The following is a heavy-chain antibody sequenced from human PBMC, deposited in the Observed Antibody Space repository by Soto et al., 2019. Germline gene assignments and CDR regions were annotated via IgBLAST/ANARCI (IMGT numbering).Heavy chain of an antibody. Sequence: PCGSLRLSGAASGFAFSSDSMNWVRQTPAKGLEWVSSISSSSSYIYYADSVKDRFTISRDNARNARYLQMNSLRAEDIPVHYCARGLAAAGVYGMDVWGQRTTVTVYS. J-gene: IGHJ6*02. V-gene: IGHV3-21*01. CDR3: ARGLAAAGVYGMDV. CDR2: ISSSSSYI. CDR1: GFAFSSDS. D-gene: IGHD6-13*01.